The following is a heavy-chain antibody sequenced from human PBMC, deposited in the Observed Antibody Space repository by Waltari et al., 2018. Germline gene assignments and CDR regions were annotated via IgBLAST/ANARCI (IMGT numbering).Heavy chain of an antibody. CDR2: INPNSGGK. CDR3: ARDLRGGDYGTGDAFDI. V-gene: IGHV1-2*02. D-gene: IGHD4-17*01. Sequence: QVQLVQSGAEVKKPGASVKVSCKASGYTFTGYYMHWVRQAPGQGLEWMGWINPNSGGKNYAQKFQGRVTMTRDTSISTAYMELSKLRSDDTAVYYCARDLRGGDYGTGDAFDIWGQGTMVTVSS. CDR1: GYTFTGYY. J-gene: IGHJ3*02.